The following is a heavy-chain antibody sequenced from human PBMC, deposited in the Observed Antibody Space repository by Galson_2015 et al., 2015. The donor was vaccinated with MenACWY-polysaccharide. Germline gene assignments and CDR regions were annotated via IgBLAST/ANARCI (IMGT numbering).Heavy chain of an antibody. CDR2: MNPNSGNT. J-gene: IGHJ4*02. V-gene: IGHV1-8*01. CDR1: GYRFSSYD. CDR3: ARIIARKYSLAES. Sequence: SVKVSCKASGYRFSSYDINWVRQASGQGLEWMGWMNPNSGNTGYAQKFQGRVAMTRDTATSTAYMELRMLRYDDTALYYCARIIARKYSLAESGGQGTLAPVS. D-gene: IGHD2-15*01.